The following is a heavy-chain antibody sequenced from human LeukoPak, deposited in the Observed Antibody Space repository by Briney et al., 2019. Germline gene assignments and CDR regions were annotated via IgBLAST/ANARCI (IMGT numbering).Heavy chain of an antibody. D-gene: IGHD1-26*01. CDR2: ISCDGSNK. CDR1: GFTFSSYS. Sequence: PGRSLRLSCAASGFTFSSYSMHWVRQAPGKGLVWVAVISCDGSNKSYADSVKGRFTISRDNSKNTLYLQMNSLRAEDTPVYFFARTVGIGGALIDLWGQGNLGHVS. CDR3: ARTVGIGGALIDL. V-gene: IGHV3-30-3*01. J-gene: IGHJ4*01.